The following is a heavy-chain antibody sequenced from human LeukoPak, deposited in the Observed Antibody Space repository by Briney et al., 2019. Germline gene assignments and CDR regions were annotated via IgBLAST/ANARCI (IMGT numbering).Heavy chain of an antibody. CDR2: ISYDGSNK. CDR3: ARDIVVVPAAISAPRSPFYYYYGMDV. D-gene: IGHD2-2*01. CDR1: GFTFSSYG. Sequence: GGSLRLSCAASGFTFSSYGMHWVRQAPGKGLEWVAVISYDGSNKYYADSVKGRFTISRDNSKNTLYLQMNSLRPEDTAVYYCARDIVVVPAAISAPRSPFYYYYGMDVWGQGTTVTVSS. J-gene: IGHJ6*02. V-gene: IGHV3-30*03.